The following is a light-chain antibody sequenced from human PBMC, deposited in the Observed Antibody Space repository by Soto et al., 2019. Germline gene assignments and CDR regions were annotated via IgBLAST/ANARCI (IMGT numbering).Light chain of an antibody. CDR3: QQYGSSPYT. J-gene: IGKJ2*01. Sequence: EIVLTQSPGTLSLSPGERATLSCRASQSVSSSYLAWYQQKPGQAPRLLIYDASSRATGIPGRFGGSGSGTDFTLTISRLEPEDFAVYFCQQYGSSPYTFGQGTKLEIK. CDR2: DAS. V-gene: IGKV3-20*01. CDR1: QSVSSSY.